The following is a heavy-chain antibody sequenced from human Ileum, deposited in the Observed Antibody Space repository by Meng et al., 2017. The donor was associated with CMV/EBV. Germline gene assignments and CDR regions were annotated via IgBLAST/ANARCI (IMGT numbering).Heavy chain of an antibody. Sequence: SETLSLTCTVSGGSISSSSYYWGWIRQPPGKGLEWIGSLYYSGSTYYNPPLKSRVTISVDTSKNQFSLKLSSVTAADTAVYYCARDIGTDDTSGYYYDYYYYGMDVWGQGTTVTVSS. J-gene: IGHJ6*02. CDR1: GGSISSSSYY. V-gene: IGHV4-39*07. CDR2: LYYSGST. D-gene: IGHD3-22*01. CDR3: ARDIGTDDTSGYYYDYYYYGMDV.